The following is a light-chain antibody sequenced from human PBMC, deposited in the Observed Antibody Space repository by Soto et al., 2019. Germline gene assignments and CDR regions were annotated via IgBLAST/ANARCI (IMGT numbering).Light chain of an antibody. CDR1: SGFVGSFSL. CDR2: EGH. CDR3: SSYTSSRAFYV. Sequence: QSVLAQPDSVSGSPGQSITISCTGTSGFVGSFSLVSWYQQHPGKAPKVMISEGHRRPSCVPDRFSGSTSVNSASLTISGLQADDEADDYCSSYTSSRAFYVFGTRTTVTVL. V-gene: IGLV2-14*02. J-gene: IGLJ1*01.